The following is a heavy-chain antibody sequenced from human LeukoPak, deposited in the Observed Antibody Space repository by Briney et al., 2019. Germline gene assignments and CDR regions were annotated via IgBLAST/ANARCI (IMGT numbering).Heavy chain of an antibody. V-gene: IGHV3-30*07. D-gene: IGHD1-1*01. CDR2: ISYDGGNT. J-gene: IGHJ6*03. CDR3: ARVAQGTSTENYYYYYMDV. Sequence: GRSLRLSCAASGFTFSSYAMHWVRQAPGKGLEWVAVISYDGGNTYYADSVKGRFTISRDNAKNSLYLQMSSLRAEDTAVYYCARVAQGTSTENYYYYYMDVWGKGTTVTVSS. CDR1: GFTFSSYA.